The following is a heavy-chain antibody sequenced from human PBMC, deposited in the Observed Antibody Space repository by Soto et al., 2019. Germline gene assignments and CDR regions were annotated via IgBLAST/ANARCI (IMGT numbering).Heavy chain of an antibody. Sequence: GGSLRLSCAVSGLTFSGSWMYWVRQAPGKGLVWVSGIKSDGSATTYADSVKGRFTISRDNAKNTLYLQMNSLRAEDTAVYHCTRGWNWAFDIWGQGTLVTVSS. J-gene: IGHJ3*02. CDR1: GLTFSGSW. V-gene: IGHV3-74*01. CDR2: IKSDGSAT. D-gene: IGHD1-7*01. CDR3: TRGWNWAFDI.